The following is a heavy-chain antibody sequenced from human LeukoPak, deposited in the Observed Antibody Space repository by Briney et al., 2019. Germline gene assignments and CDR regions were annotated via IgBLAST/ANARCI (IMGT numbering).Heavy chain of an antibody. D-gene: IGHD6-6*01. J-gene: IGHJ4*02. CDR3: ARSSTALPDY. CDR1: GYTFTSYG. CDR2: ISAYNGNT. Sequence: ASVKVSCKASGYTFTSYGISWVRQAPGQGLEWMGRISAYNGNTNYAQKFQGRVTMTRDTSTSTVYMELSSLRSEDTAVYYCARSSTALPDYWGQGTLVTVSS. V-gene: IGHV1-18*01.